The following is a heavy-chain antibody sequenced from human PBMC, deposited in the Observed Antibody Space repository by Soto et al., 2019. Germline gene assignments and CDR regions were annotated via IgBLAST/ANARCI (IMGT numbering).Heavy chain of an antibody. CDR1: LFTFSTYS. D-gene: IGHD2-2*02. J-gene: IGHJ6*02. Sequence: GGSLRLSCVGSLFTFSTYSINWVRDAPGKGLEWVSSISSRSYIYYADSVKGRFTISRDNAKNSVSLQMNSLRAEDTAVYYCAREYTAWPLAYGLDVWGQGTTVTVSS. CDR2: ISSRSYI. V-gene: IGHV3-21*01. CDR3: AREYTAWPLAYGLDV.